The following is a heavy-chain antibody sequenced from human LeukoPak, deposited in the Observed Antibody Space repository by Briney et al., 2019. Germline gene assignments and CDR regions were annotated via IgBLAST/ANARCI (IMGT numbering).Heavy chain of an antibody. CDR3: ATRKGNYMDV. V-gene: IGHV3-30*02. Sequence: GGSLKLSCAAPGFTFSTYEIPWVRQAPGKGLEWVALIRSDGRNKYYGDSVKGRFTTSRDNSKNTLYLQMNSLTVEDSAVYYCATRKGNYMDVWGKGTTVTVSS. CDR1: GFTFSTYE. J-gene: IGHJ6*03. D-gene: IGHD6-13*01. CDR2: IRSDGRNK.